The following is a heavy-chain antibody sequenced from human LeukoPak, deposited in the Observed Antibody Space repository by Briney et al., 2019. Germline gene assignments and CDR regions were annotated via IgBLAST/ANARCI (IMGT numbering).Heavy chain of an antibody. Sequence: GGSLRLSCAASGFTFSNYAMHWVRQAPGKGLEWVSLISSGGTYEYYADSVKGRFTISRDNSKNTLYLQLNSLRAEDTAVYYCARFLRLRYFDIWGQGTMVTVSS. CDR1: GFTFSNYA. J-gene: IGHJ3*02. CDR2: ISSGGTYE. D-gene: IGHD3-9*01. V-gene: IGHV3-30*01. CDR3: ARFLRLRYFDI.